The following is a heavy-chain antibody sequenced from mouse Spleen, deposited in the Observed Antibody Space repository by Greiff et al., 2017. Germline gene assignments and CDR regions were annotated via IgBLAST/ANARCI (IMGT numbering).Heavy chain of an antibody. CDR3: TKDYGSSYWYAMDY. CDR1: GYTFTSYW. CDR2: IYPGNSDT. D-gene: IGHD1-1*01. Sequence: VQLKESGTVLARPGASVKMSCKTSGYTFTSYWMHWVKQRPGQGLEWIGAIYPGNSDTSYNQKFKGKAKLTAVTSASTAYMELSSLTNEDSAVYYCTKDYGSSYWYAMDYWGQGTSVTVSS. J-gene: IGHJ4*01. V-gene: IGHV1-5*01.